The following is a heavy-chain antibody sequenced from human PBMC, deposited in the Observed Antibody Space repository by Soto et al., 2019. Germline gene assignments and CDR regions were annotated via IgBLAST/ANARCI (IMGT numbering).Heavy chain of an antibody. J-gene: IGHJ6*02. V-gene: IGHV1-46*01. Sequence: GASVKVSCKASGYTFTSYYMHWVRQAPGQGLEWMGIINPSGGSTSYAQKFQGRVTMTRDTSTSTVYMELSSLRSEDTAVYYCARAQQLVGWAYYYYGMDVWGQGPTVTVSS. CDR2: INPSGGST. CDR3: ARAQQLVGWAYYYYGMDV. D-gene: IGHD6-13*01. CDR1: GYTFTSYY.